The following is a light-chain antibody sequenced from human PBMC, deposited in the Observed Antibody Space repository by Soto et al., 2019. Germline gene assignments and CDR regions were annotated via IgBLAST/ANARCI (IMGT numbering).Light chain of an antibody. CDR1: HSISTW. J-gene: IGKJ4*01. CDR2: EAS. V-gene: IGKV1-5*01. Sequence: DIQMTQSPSTLSASVGDRVTITCRARHSISTWLAWYQQKPGKAPKVLISEASNLQSGVPSRFSGSGSGTEFTLTISSLQPDDIGTYYCQKYSRYFGGGTKVEIK. CDR3: QKYSRY.